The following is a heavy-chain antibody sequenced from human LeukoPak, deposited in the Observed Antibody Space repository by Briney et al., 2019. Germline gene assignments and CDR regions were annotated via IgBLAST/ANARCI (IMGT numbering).Heavy chain of an antibody. Sequence: ASVKVSCKAFGYTFTNNFMHWVRRAPGQGPEWMGLISPTGSFTAYAQKFQGRVTMTRDMSTSTVYMELSSLRSEDTAVYYCAREMATIEGSYFDYWGQGTLVTVSS. V-gene: IGHV1-46*01. CDR3: AREMATIEGSYFDY. CDR2: ISPTGSFT. D-gene: IGHD5-24*01. CDR1: GYTFTNNF. J-gene: IGHJ4*02.